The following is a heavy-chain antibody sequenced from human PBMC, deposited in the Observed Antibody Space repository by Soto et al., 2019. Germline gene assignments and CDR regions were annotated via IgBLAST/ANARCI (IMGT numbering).Heavy chain of an antibody. CDR2: MNPNSGNT. CDR1: GYTFTSYD. Sequence: ASVKVSCKASGYTFTSYDINWVRQATGQGLEWMGWMNPNSGNTGYAQKFQGRVTMTRNTSISTAYMELSSLRSEDTAVYYCAIVPRDRSYYYESSGPRVGCCWLDPWGQGTLVTVSS. CDR3: AIVPRDRSYYYESSGPRVGCCWLDP. V-gene: IGHV1-8*01. D-gene: IGHD3-22*01. J-gene: IGHJ5*02.